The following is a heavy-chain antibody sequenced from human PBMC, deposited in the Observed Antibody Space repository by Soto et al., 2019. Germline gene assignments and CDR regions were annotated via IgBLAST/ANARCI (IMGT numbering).Heavy chain of an antibody. Sequence: GGSLRLSCAASGFTFSDYYMSWIRQAPGKGLEWVSYISSSGSTIYYADSVKGRFTISRDNAKNSLYLQMNSLRAEDTAVYYCARPIFWSGSYYFDCWGQETLGTVSS. J-gene: IGHJ4*02. CDR1: GFTFSDYY. CDR3: ARPIFWSGSYYFDC. D-gene: IGHD3-3*01. CDR2: ISSSGSTI. V-gene: IGHV3-11*01.